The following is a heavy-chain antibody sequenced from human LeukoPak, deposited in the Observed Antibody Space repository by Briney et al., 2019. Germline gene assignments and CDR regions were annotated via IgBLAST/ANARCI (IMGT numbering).Heavy chain of an antibody. D-gene: IGHD2-15*01. J-gene: IGHJ3*02. V-gene: IGHV4-61*01. CDR2: IYYSGST. Sequence: SETLSLTCTVSGGSVSSGSYYWSWIRQPPGKGLEWIGYIYYSGSTNYNPSLKSRVTISVDTSKSQFSLKLSSVTAADTAVYYCARTRISHDAFDIWGQGTMVTVSS. CDR3: ARTRISHDAFDI. CDR1: GGSVSSGSYY.